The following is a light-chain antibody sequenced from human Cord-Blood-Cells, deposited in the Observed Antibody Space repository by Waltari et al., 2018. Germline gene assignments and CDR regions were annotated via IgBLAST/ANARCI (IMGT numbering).Light chain of an antibody. V-gene: IGLV1-40*01. CDR1: SSNIGAGYA. Sequence: QSVLTQPPSVSGAPGQRVTISCTGSSSNIGAGYAVHWYQQLPGTAPKLLILGNANRPSGVPDRFSGSKSGASASLAITGLQAEDEADYYCQSYDSSLSGYVFGTGTKVTVL. CDR3: QSYDSSLSGYV. CDR2: GNA. J-gene: IGLJ1*01.